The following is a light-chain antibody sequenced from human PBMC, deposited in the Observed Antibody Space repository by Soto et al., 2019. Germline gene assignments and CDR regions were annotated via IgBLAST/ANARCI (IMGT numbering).Light chain of an antibody. CDR2: GAS. J-gene: IGKJ1*01. Sequence: EIVLTQSPGTLSLSPGESATLSCRASQSVSSSYLAWYQQKPGQAPRLLIYGASSRATGIPDRFSGSGSGTDFTLTISMLEPEDVAVYYCQPYGSSRTFGQGTRVEIK. CDR3: QPYGSSRT. CDR1: QSVSSSY. V-gene: IGKV3-20*01.